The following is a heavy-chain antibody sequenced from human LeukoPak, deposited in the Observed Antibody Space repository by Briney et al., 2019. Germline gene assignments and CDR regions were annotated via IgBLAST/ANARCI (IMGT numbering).Heavy chain of an antibody. D-gene: IGHD3-3*01. J-gene: IGHJ4*02. Sequence: PAGSLRLSCAASGFTLSSYWMHWVRQTPGKGLVWVSRINSDGSSTSYADSVKGRSTISRDNAKNTLYLQMNSLRDEDTALYYCARAFWSGPPDYWRQATMVTVSS. CDR3: ARAFWSGPPDY. CDR2: INSDGSST. CDR1: GFTLSSYW. V-gene: IGHV3-74*01.